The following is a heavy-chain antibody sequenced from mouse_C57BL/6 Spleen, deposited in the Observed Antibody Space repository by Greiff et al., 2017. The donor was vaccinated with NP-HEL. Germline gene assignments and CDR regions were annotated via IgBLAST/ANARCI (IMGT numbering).Heavy chain of an antibody. Sequence: EVQVVESGGGLVKPGGSLKLSCAASGFTFSSYAMSWVRQTPEKRLEWVATISDGGSYTYYPDNVKGRFTISRDNAKNNLYLQMSHLKSEDTAMYYWAREGDYYGSSYWYFDVWGTGTTVTVSS. CDR1: GFTFSSYA. CDR3: AREGDYYGSSYWYFDV. V-gene: IGHV5-4*01. J-gene: IGHJ1*03. CDR2: ISDGGSYT. D-gene: IGHD1-1*01.